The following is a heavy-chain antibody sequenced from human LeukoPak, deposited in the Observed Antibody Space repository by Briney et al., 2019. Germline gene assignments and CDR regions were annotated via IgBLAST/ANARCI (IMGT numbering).Heavy chain of an antibody. Sequence: GGSLRLSCAASGFGVSNYWMSWVRQAPGKGLEWVSAISGSGGSTYYADSVKGRFTISRDNSKNTLYLQMNSLRAEDMALYYCAKGLYSNLLGFDYCGQGTLVTVSS. CDR1: GFGVSNYW. V-gene: IGHV3-23*01. J-gene: IGHJ4*02. D-gene: IGHD4-11*01. CDR3: AKGLYSNLLGFDY. CDR2: ISGSGGST.